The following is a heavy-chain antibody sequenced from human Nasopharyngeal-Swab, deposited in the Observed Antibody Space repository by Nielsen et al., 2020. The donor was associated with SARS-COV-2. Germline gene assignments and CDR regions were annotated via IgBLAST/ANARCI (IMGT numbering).Heavy chain of an antibody. D-gene: IGHD3-16*01. CDR2: IHYTGKT. V-gene: IGHV4-31*03. CDR3: ARDEGAHNS. CDR1: GGSISSDNYF. Sequence: SETLSLTCTVSGGSISSDNYFWSWIRQRPGKGLEWIGYIHYTGKTYYNPSLESRLTISLDTSRNQFSLMLRSVTAADTAVYYCARDEGAHNSWGQGTLVTVSS. J-gene: IGHJ4*02.